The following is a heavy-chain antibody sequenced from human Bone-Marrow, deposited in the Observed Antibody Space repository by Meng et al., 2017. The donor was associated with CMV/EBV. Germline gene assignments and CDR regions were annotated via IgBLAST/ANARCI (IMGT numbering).Heavy chain of an antibody. V-gene: IGHV3-15*01. D-gene: IGHD3-3*01. CDR1: FSKAW. Sequence: FSKAWMSGVDQGRGKGLEWIGRIKSKTDGGTTDYAAPVKGRFTISRDDSKNTLYLQMNSLKTEDTAVYYCLTYYDFWSGYYTNAFDYWGQGTLVTVSS. J-gene: IGHJ4*02. CDR3: LTYYDFWSGYYTNAFDY. CDR2: IKSKTDGGTT.